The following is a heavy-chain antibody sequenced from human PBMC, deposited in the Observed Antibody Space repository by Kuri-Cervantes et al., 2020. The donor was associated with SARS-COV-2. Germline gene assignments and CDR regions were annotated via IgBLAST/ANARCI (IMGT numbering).Heavy chain of an antibody. D-gene: IGHD3-3*01. J-gene: IGHJ5*02. V-gene: IGHV1-46*01. Sequence: ASVKVSCKASGYTFTSYYMHWVRQAPGQGLEWMGIINPSGGSTSYAQKFQGRVTMTRDTSTSTVYMELRSLRSDDTAVYYCARDFTVIIPKYNWFDPWGQGTLVTVSS. CDR3: ARDFTVIIPKYNWFDP. CDR1: GYTFTSYY. CDR2: INPSGGST.